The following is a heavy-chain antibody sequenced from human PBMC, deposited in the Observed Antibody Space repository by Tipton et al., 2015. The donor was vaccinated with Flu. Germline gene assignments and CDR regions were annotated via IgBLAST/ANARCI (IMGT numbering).Heavy chain of an antibody. V-gene: IGHV3-30-3*01. D-gene: IGHD3-22*01. CDR1: GFSFSNYV. J-gene: IGHJ4*02. Sequence: SLRLSCAASGFSFSNYVVHWVRQAPGKGLEWLALISHDETIKHYTDSVKGRFIISRDISKNTVYLQLNSLRPEDTAVYSCAREFHSSGSAGTFDCWGQGTLVTVSS. CDR2: ISHDETIK. CDR3: AREFHSSGSAGTFDC.